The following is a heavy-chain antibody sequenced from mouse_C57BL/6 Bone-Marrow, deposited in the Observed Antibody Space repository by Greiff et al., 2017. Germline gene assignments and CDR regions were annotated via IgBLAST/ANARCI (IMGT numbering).Heavy chain of an antibody. CDR1: GYTFTSYW. J-gene: IGHJ4*01. Sequence: QVQLQQPGAELVTPGASVKLSCKASGYTFTSYWMHWVKQRPGQGLEWIGMIHPNSGSTNYNEKFKSKATLTVDKSSSTAYMQLSSLTSEDSAVYYCAREGKGYYAMDYWGQGTSVTVSS. V-gene: IGHV1-64*01. D-gene: IGHD1-3*01. CDR3: AREGKGYYAMDY. CDR2: IHPNSGST.